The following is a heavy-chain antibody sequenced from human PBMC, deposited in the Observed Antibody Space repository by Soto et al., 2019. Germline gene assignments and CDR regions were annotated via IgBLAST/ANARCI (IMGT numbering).Heavy chain of an antibody. V-gene: IGHV3-23*01. Sequence: GGSLRLSCAASGFTFSSYAMSWVRQAPGKGLEWVSAISGSGGSTYYADSVKGRFTISRDNSKNTLYLQMNSLRAEDTAVYYCAKDHRWVVAAIGLIDAFDIRGQGTMVTVSS. CDR3: AKDHRWVVAAIGLIDAFDI. D-gene: IGHD2-15*01. CDR1: GFTFSSYA. J-gene: IGHJ3*02. CDR2: ISGSGGST.